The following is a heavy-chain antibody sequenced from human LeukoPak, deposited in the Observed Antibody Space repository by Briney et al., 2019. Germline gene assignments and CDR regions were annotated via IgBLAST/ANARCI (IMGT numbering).Heavy chain of an antibody. CDR2: IWYDGSNK. D-gene: IGHD6-6*01. J-gene: IGHJ3*02. V-gene: IGHV3-33*01. CDR3: ARGSYGFEI. Sequence: GGSLRLSCAASGFTFSSYGVHWVRQAPGKGLEWVAVIWYDGSNKYYADSVKGRFTISRDNAKNTLYLQMNSLRAEDTAVYYCARGSYGFEIRGQGTMVTVSS. CDR1: GFTFSSYG.